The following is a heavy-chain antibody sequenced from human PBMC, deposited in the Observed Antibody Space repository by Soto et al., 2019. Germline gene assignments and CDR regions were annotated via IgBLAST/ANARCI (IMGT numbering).Heavy chain of an antibody. J-gene: IGHJ6*02. CDR3: ARDIVVVPAATHDYYYGMDV. CDR2: IIPIFGTA. D-gene: IGHD2-2*01. Sequence: QVQLVQSGAEVKKPGSSVKVSCKASGGTFSSYAISWVRQAPGQGLEWMGGIIPIFGTANYAQKFQGRVTITADESTSTAYMELSSLRSEDTAVYYCARDIVVVPAATHDYYYGMDVWGQGNTVTVSS. CDR1: GGTFSSYA. V-gene: IGHV1-69*01.